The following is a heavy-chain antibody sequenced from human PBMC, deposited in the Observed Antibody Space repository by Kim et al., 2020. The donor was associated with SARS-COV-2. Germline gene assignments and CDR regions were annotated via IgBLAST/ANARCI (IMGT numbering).Heavy chain of an antibody. Sequence: GGSLRLSCAASGFTFSGYSMNWVRQAPGKGLEWVSYIRTNSDIIYYADSVKGRFTISRDNARNTLYLQMDSLKDDDTAMYYCVGAWAYWGQGTLVTVSS. CDR3: VGAWAY. J-gene: IGHJ4*02. CDR1: GFTFSGYS. D-gene: IGHD3-16*01. CDR2: IRTNSDII. V-gene: IGHV3-48*02.